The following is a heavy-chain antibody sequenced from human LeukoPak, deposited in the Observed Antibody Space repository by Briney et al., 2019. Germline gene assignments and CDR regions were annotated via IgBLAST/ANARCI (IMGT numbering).Heavy chain of an antibody. CDR2: IYYSGST. V-gene: IGHV4-39*02. J-gene: IGHJ4*02. CDR3: ARESGSYFREGYFDY. CDR1: GGSISSSSYY. Sequence: PSETLSLTCTVSGGSISSSSYYWGWIRQPPGKGLEWIGSIYYSGSTYYNPSLKSRVTISVDTSKNQFSLKLSSVTAADTAVYYCARESGSYFREGYFDYWGQGTLVTVSS. D-gene: IGHD1-26*01.